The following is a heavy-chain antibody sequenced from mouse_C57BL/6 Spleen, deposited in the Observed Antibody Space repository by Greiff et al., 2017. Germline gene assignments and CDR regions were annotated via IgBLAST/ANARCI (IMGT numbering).Heavy chain of an antibody. CDR2: INPNNGGT. V-gene: IGHV1-26*01. J-gene: IGHJ4*01. CDR3: ASYSNYEDAMDY. D-gene: IGHD2-5*01. Sequence: VQLQQSGPELVKPGASVKISCKASGYTFTDYYMNWVKQSHGKSLEWIGDINPNNGGTSYNQKFKGKATLTVDKSSSTAYMELRSLTSEDSAVYYCASYSNYEDAMDYWGQGTSVTVSS. CDR1: GYTFTDYY.